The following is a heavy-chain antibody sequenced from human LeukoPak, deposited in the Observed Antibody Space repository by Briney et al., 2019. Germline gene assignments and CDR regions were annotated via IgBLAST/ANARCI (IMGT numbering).Heavy chain of an antibody. J-gene: IGHJ5*02. Sequence: SETLSLTCTVSGESFSGYFWTWIRQPPGKGLEWIGEINHSGSTNYNPSLKSRVTMSVDTSRNQFSLKLSSVTAADTAVYFCARGSRCSSTSCYSGLTWFDPWGQGTLVTVSS. CDR2: INHSGST. D-gene: IGHD2-2*02. CDR3: ARGSRCSSTSCYSGLTWFDP. CDR1: GESFSGYF. V-gene: IGHV4-34*01.